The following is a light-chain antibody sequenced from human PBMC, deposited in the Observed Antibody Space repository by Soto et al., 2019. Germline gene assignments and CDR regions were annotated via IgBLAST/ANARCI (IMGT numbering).Light chain of an antibody. V-gene: IGLV2-14*01. J-gene: IGLJ1*01. CDR1: SSVVGGYNY. CDR3: SSYTSSSTPWV. Sequence: QSALTQPASGSGSPGQSITISCTGTSSVVGGYNYVSWYQQHPGKAPKLMIYEVSNRPSGVSNRFSGSKSGNTASLTISGLQAEDEADYYCSSYTSSSTPWVFGTGTKVTVL. CDR2: EVS.